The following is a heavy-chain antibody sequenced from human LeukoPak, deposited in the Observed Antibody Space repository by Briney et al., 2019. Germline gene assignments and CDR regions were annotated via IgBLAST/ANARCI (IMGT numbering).Heavy chain of an antibody. CDR2: IYTSGST. D-gene: IGHD6-6*01. CDR1: GGSISSYY. V-gene: IGHV4-4*09. CDR3: ARSYSSSSYFDY. J-gene: IGHJ4*02. Sequence: SETLSLTCTVSGGSISSYYWSWIRQPPGKGLEWIGYIYTSGSTNYNPSLKSRVTISVDTSKNQFSLKLSSVTAADTAVYYCARSYSSSSYFDYWGQGTLVTVSS.